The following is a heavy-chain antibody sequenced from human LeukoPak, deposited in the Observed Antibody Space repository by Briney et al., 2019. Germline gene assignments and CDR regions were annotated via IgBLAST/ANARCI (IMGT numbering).Heavy chain of an antibody. CDR2: ISYDGSNK. CDR3: ASLRIAVAGNFDY. Sequence: SGGPLRLSCAASGFTFSSYAMHWARQAPGKGLEWVAVISYDGSNKYYADSVKGRFTISRDNSKNTLYLQMNSLRAEDTAVYYCASLRIAVAGNFDYWGQGTLVTVSS. V-gene: IGHV3-30*04. CDR1: GFTFSSYA. D-gene: IGHD6-19*01. J-gene: IGHJ4*02.